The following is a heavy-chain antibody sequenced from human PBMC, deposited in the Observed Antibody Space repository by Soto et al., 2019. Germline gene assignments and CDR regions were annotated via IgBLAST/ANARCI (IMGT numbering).Heavy chain of an antibody. CDR3: ARSQSISTSLDISSSYYYGIDV. D-gene: IGHD2-2*01. V-gene: IGHV1-69*01. CDR1: GGTFSSYA. CDR2: IIPISDTT. J-gene: IGHJ6*02. Sequence: QVQLVQSGAEVKTPGSSVKVSCKASGGTFSSYAISWVRQAPGQGLEWMGGIIPISDTTNYAQKFQGRVTLTAEESTSPAYIMLCSLRTVDTAVYCRARSQSISTSLDISSSYYYGIDVSGQGTTVTVSS.